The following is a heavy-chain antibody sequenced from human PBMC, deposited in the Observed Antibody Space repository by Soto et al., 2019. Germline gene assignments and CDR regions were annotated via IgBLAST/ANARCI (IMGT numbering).Heavy chain of an antibody. CDR3: AKALRFTFTTGYYMDV. D-gene: IGHD3-16*01. CDR2: ISGSGST. CDR1: GFTVSSYA. J-gene: IGHJ6*03. Sequence: EVQLLESGGGLVQPGGSLRLSCAASGFTVSSYAMSWVRQAPGKGLEWVSAISGSGSTYSADSVKGRFTISRDSSKNTVYLGMNSLRAEDTAVYYCAKALRFTFTTGYYMDVWGRGTTVTVSS. V-gene: IGHV3-23*01.